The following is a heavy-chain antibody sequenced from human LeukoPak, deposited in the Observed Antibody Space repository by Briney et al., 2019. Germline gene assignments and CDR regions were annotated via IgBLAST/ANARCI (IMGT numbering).Heavy chain of an antibody. Sequence: PSETLSLTCTVSGGSISRYYWSWIRQPPGKGLEWVGYIYSSGTTNYNSTLKSRVTISVDTSTNQFSLKLNSVTAADMAVYYCGRHSRSMSYLFDYWGQGTLVTVSP. CDR2: IYSSGTT. D-gene: IGHD1-26*01. CDR1: GGSISRYY. CDR3: GRHSRSMSYLFDY. J-gene: IGHJ4*02. V-gene: IGHV4-59*08.